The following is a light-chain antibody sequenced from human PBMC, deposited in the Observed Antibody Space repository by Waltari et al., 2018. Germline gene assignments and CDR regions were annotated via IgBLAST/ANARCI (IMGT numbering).Light chain of an antibody. CDR3: SMYMGSGVWV. V-gene: IGLV8-61*01. CDR1: AGSVFSTSY. J-gene: IGLJ3*02. CDR2: KGI. Sequence: QTVVTQEPSLSVSPGGAGTLTFPFSAGSVFSTSYSSWYQQTPGQPPRTLVYKGISRSSGVPDRFSGSILGNTAALTITGAQADDESDYYCSMYMGSGVWVFGGGTKLTVL.